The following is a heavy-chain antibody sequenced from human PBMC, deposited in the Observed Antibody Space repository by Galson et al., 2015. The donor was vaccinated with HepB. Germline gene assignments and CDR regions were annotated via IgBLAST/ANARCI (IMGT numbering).Heavy chain of an antibody. CDR2: ISSSSSYI. CDR3: ARDITIFGVVIMTDAFDI. V-gene: IGHV3-21*01. Sequence: SLRLSCAASGFTFSSYSMNWVRQAPGKGLEWVSSISSSSSYIYYADSVKGRFTISRDNAKNSLYLQMNSLRAEDTAVYYCARDITIFGVVIMTDAFDIWGQGTMVTVSS. J-gene: IGHJ3*02. CDR1: GFTFSSYS. D-gene: IGHD3-3*01.